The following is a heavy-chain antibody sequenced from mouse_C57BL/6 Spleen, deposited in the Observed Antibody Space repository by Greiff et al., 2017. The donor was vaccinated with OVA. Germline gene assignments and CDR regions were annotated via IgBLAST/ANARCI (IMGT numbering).Heavy chain of an antibody. CDR1: GYSITSGYY. CDR3: ARNDGYYPWYFDV. J-gene: IGHJ1*03. Sequence: EVHLVESGPGLVKPSQSLSLTCSVTGYSITSGYYWNWIRQFPGNKLEWMGYISYDGSNNYNPSLKNRISITRDTSKNQFFLKLNSVTTEDTATYYCARNDGYYPWYFDVWGTGTTVTVSS. D-gene: IGHD2-3*01. CDR2: ISYDGSN. V-gene: IGHV3-6*01.